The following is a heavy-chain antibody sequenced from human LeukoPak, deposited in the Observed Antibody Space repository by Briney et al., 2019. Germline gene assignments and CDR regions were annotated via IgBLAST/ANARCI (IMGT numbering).Heavy chain of an antibody. Sequence: GGSLRLSCAASGFTFNNYAMHWVRQAPGKGLEWVAVISYDGSNKYYADSVKGRFTISRDNSKNTLYLQVNSLRAEDTAVYYCARDKAYKIVVADVDYWGQGTLVTVSS. J-gene: IGHJ4*02. CDR3: ARDKAYKIVVADVDY. V-gene: IGHV3-30-3*01. CDR2: ISYDGSNK. D-gene: IGHD3-22*01. CDR1: GFTFNNYA.